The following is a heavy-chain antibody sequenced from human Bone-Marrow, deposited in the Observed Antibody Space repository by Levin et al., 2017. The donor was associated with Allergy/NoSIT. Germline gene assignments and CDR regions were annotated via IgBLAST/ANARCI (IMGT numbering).Heavy chain of an antibody. CDR3: ARVHAVAPAGTYPPFDY. CDR2: ISPTGTT. Sequence: SETLSLTCAVSGSSISSGYYWGWIRQPPGKGLECIGAISPTGTTYYNPSLKSRVSMSVDTSKNQFSLKMRSVTAADTALYYCARVHAVAPAGTYPPFDYWGQGTLVTVSS. V-gene: IGHV4-38-2*01. D-gene: IGHD3-16*02. J-gene: IGHJ4*02. CDR1: GSSISSGYY.